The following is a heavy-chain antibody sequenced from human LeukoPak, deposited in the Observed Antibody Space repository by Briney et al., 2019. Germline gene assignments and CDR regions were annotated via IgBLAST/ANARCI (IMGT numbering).Heavy chain of an antibody. CDR3: ARDIRWLPSS. D-gene: IGHD4-17*01. V-gene: IGHV1-69*13. J-gene: IGHJ5*02. CDR1: GYTFTSYD. CDR2: IIPIFGTA. Sequence: SVKVSCKASGYTFTSYDINWVRQAPGQGLEWMGGIIPIFGTANYAQKFQGRVTITADESTSTAYMELSSLRSEDTAVYYCARDIRWLPSSWGQGTLVTVSS.